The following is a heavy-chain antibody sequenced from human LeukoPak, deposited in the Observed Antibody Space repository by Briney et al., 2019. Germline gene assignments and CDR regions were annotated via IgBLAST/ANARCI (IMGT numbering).Heavy chain of an antibody. Sequence: PSETLSLTCTVSDGTISGYCWNWIWQPPGKGLEWLGFIYYSGSTSYNPSLKSRVTILVDTSKNQFSLKLSSVTAADTAVYYCARHPLGREIPGNDAFDLGGRGTMVSVSS. J-gene: IGHJ3*01. CDR2: IYYSGST. CDR1: DGTISGYC. CDR3: ARHPLGREIPGNDAFDL. D-gene: IGHD3-10*01. V-gene: IGHV4-59*08.